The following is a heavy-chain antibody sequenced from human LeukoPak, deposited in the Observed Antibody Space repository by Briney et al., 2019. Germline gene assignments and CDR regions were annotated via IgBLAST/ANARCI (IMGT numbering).Heavy chain of an antibody. J-gene: IGHJ4*02. Sequence: ASVKVSCKASGYSFTSYYIHWVRRAPGQGLEWMGVIATSGGSTSYAQNFQGRVTMTRDTSTNTVYMELTSLGSEDTAMYYCARVRTVATVGPDFDYWGQGALVTVSS. CDR1: GYSFTSYY. D-gene: IGHD6-13*01. V-gene: IGHV1-46*01. CDR3: ARVRTVATVGPDFDY. CDR2: IATSGGST.